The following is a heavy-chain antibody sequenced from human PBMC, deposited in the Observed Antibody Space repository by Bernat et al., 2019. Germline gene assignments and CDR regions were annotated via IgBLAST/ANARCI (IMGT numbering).Heavy chain of an antibody. CDR1: GFTFSTYW. V-gene: IGHV3-7*01. CDR2: IKPDGSDK. CDR3: ARGFMMY. Sequence: EVQLVESGGGLVQPGGSLRLSCEASGFTFSTYWMTWVRQAPGKGLEWVVNIKPDGSDKYYGNSVKGRFTISRDNAKNTLYLEMSRLRDEDTAFYYCARGFMMYWGQGTLVTVSP. J-gene: IGHJ4*02. D-gene: IGHD3-16*01.